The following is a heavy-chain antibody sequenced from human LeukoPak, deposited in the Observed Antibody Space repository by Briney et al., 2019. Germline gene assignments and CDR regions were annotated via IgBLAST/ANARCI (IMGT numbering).Heavy chain of an antibody. CDR1: GFSFGSSV. J-gene: IGHJ4*02. CDR3: ARDRHYDY. Sequence: GGSLRLSCAASGFSFGSSVMGWVRQAPGKGLEWVSAITADGGGTNHADSVKGRFTISRDNSKNTLYLQMNSLRAEDTAVYYCARDRHYDYWGQGTLVTVSS. CDR2: ITADGGGT. V-gene: IGHV3-23*01.